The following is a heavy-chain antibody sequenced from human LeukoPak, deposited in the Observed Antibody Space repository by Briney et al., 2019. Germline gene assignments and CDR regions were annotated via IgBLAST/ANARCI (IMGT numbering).Heavy chain of an antibody. J-gene: IGHJ4*02. V-gene: IGHV3-30-3*01. CDR2: ISYDGSNK. D-gene: IGHD5-24*01. Sequence: GGSLRLSCAASGFTFSSYAMHWVRQAPGKGLEWVAVISYDGSNKYYADSVKGRFTISGDNSKNTLYLQMNSLRAEDTAVYYCARGGEEMATISYWGQGTLVTVSS. CDR3: ARGGEEMATISY. CDR1: GFTFSSYA.